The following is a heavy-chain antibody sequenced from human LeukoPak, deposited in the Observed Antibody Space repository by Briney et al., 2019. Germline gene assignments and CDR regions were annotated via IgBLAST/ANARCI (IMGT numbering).Heavy chain of an antibody. CDR2: IDPSDSYT. CDR1: GYSFTSYW. CDR3: ARHAFGEPNQLDY. D-gene: IGHD3-10*01. Sequence: GESLKISCKGSGYSFTSYWISWVRQMPGKGLEWMGRIDPSDSYTNYSPSFQGHVTISADKSISTAYLQWSSLKASDTAMYYCARHAFGEPNQLDYWGQATLVTVSS. V-gene: IGHV5-10-1*01. J-gene: IGHJ4*02.